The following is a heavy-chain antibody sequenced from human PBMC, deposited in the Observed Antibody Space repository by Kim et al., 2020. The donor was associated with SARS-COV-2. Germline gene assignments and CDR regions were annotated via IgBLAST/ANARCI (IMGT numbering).Heavy chain of an antibody. V-gene: IGHV4-39*07. CDR3: ARAQWLQIDFYY. Sequence: SETLSLTCTVSGGSISSSSHNWGCIRQPPGKVLEWLGSSYDSVSTYYNPSLTRRVTISVDTSKNQFSLKLSSVTAADTAVYYCARAQWLQIDFYYCGQGTLVTVSS. CDR1: GGSISSSSHN. D-gene: IGHD5-12*01. J-gene: IGHJ4*02. CDR2: SYDSVST.